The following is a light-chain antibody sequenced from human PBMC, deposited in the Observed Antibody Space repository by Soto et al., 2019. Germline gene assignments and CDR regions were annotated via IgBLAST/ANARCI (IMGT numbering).Light chain of an antibody. CDR3: QQRSNWPPF. Sequence: EIVLTQSPGPLSLSPGERATLSCRASQSVSSYLAWYQQKPGQAPRLLIYDASNRATGIPARFSGSGSGTDFTLTISSLEPEDFAVYYCQQRSNWPPFFGQGTKVDIK. V-gene: IGKV3-11*01. CDR1: QSVSSY. J-gene: IGKJ2*01. CDR2: DAS.